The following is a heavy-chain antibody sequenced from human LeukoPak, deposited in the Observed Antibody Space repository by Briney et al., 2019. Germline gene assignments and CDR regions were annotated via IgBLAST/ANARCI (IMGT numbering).Heavy chain of an antibody. CDR3: ANLYGDYVLGY. V-gene: IGHV3-23*01. Sequence: GGSLRLSCAASGFTVSSNYMSWVRQAPGKGLEWVSAISGSGGSTYYADSVKGRFTISRDNSKNTLYLQMNSLRAEDTAVYYCANLYGDYVLGYWGQGTLVTVSS. J-gene: IGHJ4*02. CDR2: ISGSGGST. CDR1: GFTVSSNY. D-gene: IGHD4-17*01.